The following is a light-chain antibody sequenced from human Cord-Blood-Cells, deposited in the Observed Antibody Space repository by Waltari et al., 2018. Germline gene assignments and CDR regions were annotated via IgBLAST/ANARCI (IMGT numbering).Light chain of an antibody. Sequence: QSALTQPASVSGSPGQSITISCTGTSSDVGGYNYVSWYQQHPGKAPKLMIYDVSNRPSGGSNRFPGSKPGNAASLTISGLQAEDEADYYCSSYTSSSTLFGTGTKVTVL. J-gene: IGLJ1*01. V-gene: IGLV2-14*01. CDR1: SSDVGGYNY. CDR2: DVS. CDR3: SSYTSSSTL.